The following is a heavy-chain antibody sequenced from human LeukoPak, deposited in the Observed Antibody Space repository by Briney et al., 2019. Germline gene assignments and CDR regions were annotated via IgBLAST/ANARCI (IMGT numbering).Heavy chain of an antibody. CDR1: GFTFSSYD. J-gene: IGHJ6*02. V-gene: IGHV3-13*01. Sequence: PGGSLRLSCAASGFTFSSYDMHWVRQATGKGLEWVSAIGTAGDTYYPGSVKGRFTISRENAKNSLYLQMNSPRAEDTAVYYCARGLVVTAVKYGMDVWGQGTTVTVSS. CDR2: IGTAGDT. CDR3: ARGLVVTAVKYGMDV. D-gene: IGHD2-21*02.